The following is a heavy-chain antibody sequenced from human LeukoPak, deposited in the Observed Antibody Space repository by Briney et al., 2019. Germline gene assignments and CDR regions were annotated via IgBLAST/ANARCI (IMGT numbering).Heavy chain of an antibody. CDR1: GYTLTELS. CDR3: ATLGTMVRRYFDY. CDR2: FDPEDGET. J-gene: IGHJ4*02. D-gene: IGHD3-10*01. Sequence: EASVKVSCKVSGYTLTELSMHWVRQAPGKGLEWMGGFDPEDGETIYAQKFQGRVTMTEDTSTDTAYMELNSLRSEDTAVYYCATLGTMVRRYFDYWGQGTLVTVSS. V-gene: IGHV1-24*01.